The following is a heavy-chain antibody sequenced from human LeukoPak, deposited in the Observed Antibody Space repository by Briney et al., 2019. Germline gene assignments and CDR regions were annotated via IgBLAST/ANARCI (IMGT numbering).Heavy chain of an antibody. D-gene: IGHD5-18*01. V-gene: IGHV1-58*01. J-gene: IGHJ4*02. Sequence: VASVKVSCTASGFTFTSSAVQWVRQARGQRLEWIGWIVVGSGNTNYAQKFQERVTITRDMSTSTAYMELSSLRSEDTAVYYCAASGRYSYGYGYWGQGTLVTVSS. CDR1: GFTFTSSA. CDR3: AASGRYSYGYGY. CDR2: IVVGSGNT.